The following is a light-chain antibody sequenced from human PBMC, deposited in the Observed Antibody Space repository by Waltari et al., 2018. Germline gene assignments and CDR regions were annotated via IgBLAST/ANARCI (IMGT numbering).Light chain of an antibody. V-gene: IGKV3-20*01. J-gene: IGKJ1*01. Sequence: TLSCRASQSVSRSLAWYQQKPGQAPRLLIYGASSRATGVPDRFSGSGSGTDFSLTISRLEPEDFAVYYCQHYVRLPVSFGQGTKLEIK. CDR3: QHYVRLPVS. CDR1: QSVSRS. CDR2: GAS.